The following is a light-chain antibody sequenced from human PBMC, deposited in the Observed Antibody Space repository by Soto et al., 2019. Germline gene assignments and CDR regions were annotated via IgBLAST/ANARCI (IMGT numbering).Light chain of an antibody. CDR1: HNDIGTYDY. V-gene: IGLV2-14*03. CDR2: GVT. CDR3: SSFTSNRIYG. J-gene: IGLJ1*01. Sequence: QSVLTQPTSVSGSPGQSITISCAGNHNDIGTYDYVSWYQQHPGRAPRLLIHGVTTRPSGISDRFSASKSGLTASLTISGLQPEDEADYYCSSFTSNRIYGFGPGTKGHRP.